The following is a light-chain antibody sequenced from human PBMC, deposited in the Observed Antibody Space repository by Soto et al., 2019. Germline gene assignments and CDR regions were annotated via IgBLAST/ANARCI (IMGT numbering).Light chain of an antibody. CDR3: CSYAGSSTLYVV. J-gene: IGLJ2*01. CDR1: SSDVGSYNL. V-gene: IGLV2-23*01. Sequence: QSVLTQPAPVSGSPGQSITISCTGTSSDVGSYNLVSWYQQHPGKAPKLMIYEGSKRPSGVSNRFSGSKSGNTASLTISGLQAEDEADYYCCSYAGSSTLYVVFGGGTKLTVL. CDR2: EGS.